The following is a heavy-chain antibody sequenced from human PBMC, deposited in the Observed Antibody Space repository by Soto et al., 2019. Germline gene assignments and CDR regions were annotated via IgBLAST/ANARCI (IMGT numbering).Heavy chain of an antibody. D-gene: IGHD6-6*01. CDR1: GFNFISYG. Sequence: QVLLVQSGGEVKKPGASVKVSCKASGFNFISYGINWVRQAPGQGLEWMGWISGYDGKTVYAHSVQDRVTMTTDATTGTAYMELRGLRSADTAIYYCARDFMYTGSQDSWFDPWGQGTLVTV. J-gene: IGHJ5*02. CDR3: ARDFMYTGSQDSWFDP. V-gene: IGHV1-18*04. CDR2: ISGYDGKT.